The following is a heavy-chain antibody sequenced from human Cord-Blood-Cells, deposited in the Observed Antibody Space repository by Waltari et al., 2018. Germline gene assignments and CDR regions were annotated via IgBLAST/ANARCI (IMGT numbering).Heavy chain of an antibody. Sequence: QLQLQESGPGLVKPSETLSLTCTVSGGSISSSSYYWGWLRQPPGKGVEWIGSIYYSGSTYYNPSLKSRVTISVDTSKNQFSLKLSSVTAADTAVYYCARQFMITFGGVIGYYYGMDVWGQGTTVTVSS. CDR2: IYYSGST. J-gene: IGHJ6*02. CDR3: ARQFMITFGGVIGYYYGMDV. CDR1: GGSISSSSYY. V-gene: IGHV4-39*01. D-gene: IGHD3-16*01.